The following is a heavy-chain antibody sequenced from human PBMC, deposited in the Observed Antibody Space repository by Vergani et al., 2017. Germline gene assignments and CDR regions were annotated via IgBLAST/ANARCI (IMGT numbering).Heavy chain of an antibody. J-gene: IGHJ6*02. CDR2: IYPGDSDT. Sequence: EVQLVQSGAEVKKPGESLKISCKGSGYSFTSYWIGWVRQMPGKGLEWMGIIYPGDSDTRYRPSFQGQGNISADKSISTAYLQWSSLKASDTAMYYCARHIPEPVYGYDLIYYYYYGMDVWGQGTTVTVSS. CDR1: GYSFTSYW. CDR3: ARHIPEPVYGYDLIYYYYYGMDV. D-gene: IGHD5-12*01. V-gene: IGHV5-51*01.